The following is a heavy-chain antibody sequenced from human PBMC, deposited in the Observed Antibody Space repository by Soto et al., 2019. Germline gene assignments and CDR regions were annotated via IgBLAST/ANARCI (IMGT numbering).Heavy chain of an antibody. CDR3: TTPSRDGFNLYYFDY. D-gene: IGHD2-2*01. CDR1: GFTFSNAW. J-gene: IGHJ4*02. Sequence: GGSLRLSCAASGFTFSNAWMSWVRQAPGKGLEWVGRIKSKTDGGTTDYAAPVKGRFTISRDDSKNTLYLQMNSLETEDTAVYYCTTPSRDGFNLYYFDYWGQGTLVTVSS. V-gene: IGHV3-15*01. CDR2: IKSKTDGGTT.